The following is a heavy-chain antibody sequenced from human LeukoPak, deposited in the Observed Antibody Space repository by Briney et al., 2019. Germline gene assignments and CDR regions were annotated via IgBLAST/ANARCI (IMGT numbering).Heavy chain of an antibody. CDR3: AKDRVSGSYYNDAFDI. D-gene: IGHD1-26*01. CDR2: ISGSGGST. V-gene: IGHV3-23*01. CDR1: GFTFSSYA. Sequence: GGSLRLSCAVSGFTFSSYAMSWVRQTPGKGLEWVSAISGSGGSTYYADSVKGRFTISRDNSKNTLYLQMNSLRAEDTAVYYCAKDRVSGSYYNDAFDIWGQGTMVTVSS. J-gene: IGHJ3*02.